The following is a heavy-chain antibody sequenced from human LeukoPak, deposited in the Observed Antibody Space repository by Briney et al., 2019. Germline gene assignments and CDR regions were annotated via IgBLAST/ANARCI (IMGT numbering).Heavy chain of an antibody. V-gene: IGHV1-2*02. CDR1: EYTFTGYY. CDR2: INPNSGGT. J-gene: IGHJ4*02. CDR3: ASFIAAAESGDY. D-gene: IGHD6-13*01. Sequence: ASVKVSCKASEYTFTGYYMHWVRQAPGQGLEWMGWINPNSGGTNYAQKFQGRVTMTRDTSISTAYMELSRLRSDDTAVYYCASFIAAAESGDYWGQGTLVTVSS.